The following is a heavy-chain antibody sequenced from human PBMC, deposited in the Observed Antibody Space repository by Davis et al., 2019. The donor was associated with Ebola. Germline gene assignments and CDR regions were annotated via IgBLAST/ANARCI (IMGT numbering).Heavy chain of an antibody. Sequence: PSETLSPPCIVLGASFTMSHYFWDWTRQRPGNGWEWIAYIYYSGSTYYNPSLKSRFTMSLDTSKNQFSLKLSSVTAADTVEYYCERGWAFDIWGQGKKVTVSS. CDR3: ERGWAFDI. CDR1: GASFTMSHYF. D-gene: IGHD5-24*01. V-gene: IGHV4-39*07. J-gene: IGHJ3*02. CDR2: IYYSGST.